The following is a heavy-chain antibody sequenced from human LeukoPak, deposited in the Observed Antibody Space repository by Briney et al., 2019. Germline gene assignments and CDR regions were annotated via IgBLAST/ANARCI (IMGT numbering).Heavy chain of an antibody. V-gene: IGHV1-2*02. CDR3: ARDWSEYFDY. Sequence: ASVKVSCKASGYIFTNYYMHWVRQAPGQGLEWMGWINPNSGGTQYAQKFQGRVTMTRDTSISTAYMELSRPRSDDTAVYYCARDWSEYFDYWGQGALVTVSS. J-gene: IGHJ4*02. CDR2: INPNSGGT. CDR1: GYIFTNYY.